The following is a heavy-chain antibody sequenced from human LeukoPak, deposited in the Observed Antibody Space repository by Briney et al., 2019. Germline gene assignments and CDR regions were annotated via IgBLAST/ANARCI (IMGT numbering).Heavy chain of an antibody. V-gene: IGHV3-53*01. Sequence: PGGSLRLSCAASGFTFSSSAMSWVRQAPGKGLEWVSVIYSGGSTYYADSVKGRFTISRDNSKNTLYLQMNSLGAEDTAVYYCARGKRGLDYWGQGTLVTVSS. CDR1: GFTFSSSA. CDR2: IYSGGST. J-gene: IGHJ4*02. CDR3: ARGKRGLDY.